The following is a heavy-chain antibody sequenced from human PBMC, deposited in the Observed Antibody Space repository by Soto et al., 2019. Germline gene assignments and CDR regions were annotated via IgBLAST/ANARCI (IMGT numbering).Heavy chain of an antibody. V-gene: IGHV3-33*01. CDR3: AREGGSQPLFDY. J-gene: IGHJ4*02. CDR2: IWYDGSNK. CDR1: GFTFSSYG. Sequence: PGGSLRLSCAASGFTFSSYGMHWVRQAPGKGLEWVAVIWYDGSNKYYADSVKGRFTISRDNSKNTLYLQMNSLRAEDTAVYYCAREGGSQPLFDYWGQGTLVTVSS. D-gene: IGHD1-26*01.